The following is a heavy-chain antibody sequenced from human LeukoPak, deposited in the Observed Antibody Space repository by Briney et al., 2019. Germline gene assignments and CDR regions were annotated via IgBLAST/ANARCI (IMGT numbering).Heavy chain of an antibody. CDR2: ISYHGSGS. V-gene: IGHV3-30*03. Sequence: GGSLRLSCAASGFTVSSNYMSWVRQAPGKGLEWVAVISYHGSGSFYADSVKGRFIISRDDSKNTLYLQMNSLRVEDTAVYYCARDAVVATSSIDWAYNRFDPWGQGTLVTVSS. D-gene: IGHD3-22*01. CDR1: GFTVSSNY. CDR3: ARDAVVATSSIDWAYNRFDP. J-gene: IGHJ5*02.